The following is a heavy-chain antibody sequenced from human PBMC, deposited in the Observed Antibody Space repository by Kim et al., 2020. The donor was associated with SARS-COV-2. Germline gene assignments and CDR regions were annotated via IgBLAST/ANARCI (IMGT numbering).Heavy chain of an antibody. J-gene: IGHJ4*02. CDR3: ATEYSSSSAFDY. Sequence: SLRLSFAASVCFFFFYGFLCFFSFLFFLLEWVAMIWNDGSNKYYGDSGKGRVTIACDYAKNTLYLQMNNLRAEDTAVYYCATEYSSSSAFDYWGQGSLVTVSS. CDR2: IWNDGSNK. V-gene: IGHV3-33*03. CDR1: VCFFFFYG. D-gene: IGHD6-6*01.